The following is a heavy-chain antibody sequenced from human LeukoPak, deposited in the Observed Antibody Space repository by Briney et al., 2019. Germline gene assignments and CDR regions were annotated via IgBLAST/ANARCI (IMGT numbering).Heavy chain of an antibody. V-gene: IGHV4-34*01. CDR2: INHSGST. J-gene: IGHJ4*02. Sequence: PSETLSLTCAVYGGSFSGYYWSWIRQPPGKGLEWIGEINHSGSTNYNPSLKSRVTISVDTSKNQFSLKLSSVTAADTAVYYCARVSSINYGSGFDYWGQGTLVTVSS. D-gene: IGHD2-15*01. CDR1: GGSFSGYY. CDR3: ARVSSINYGSGFDY.